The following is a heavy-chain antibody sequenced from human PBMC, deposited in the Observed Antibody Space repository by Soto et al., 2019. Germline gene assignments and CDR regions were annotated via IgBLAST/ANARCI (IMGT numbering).Heavy chain of an antibody. CDR1: GGSISSYY. D-gene: IGHD2-2*01. J-gene: IGHJ5*02. Sequence: SETLSLTCTVSGGSISSYYWSWIRQPPGKGLEWIGYIYYSGSTNYNPSLKSRVTISVDTSKNQFSLKLSSVTAADTAVYYCARDRGIVVVPAAMIKRDRGWFEPWGQGTLVTVSS. V-gene: IGHV4-59*01. CDR3: ARDRGIVVVPAAMIKRDRGWFEP. CDR2: IYYSGST.